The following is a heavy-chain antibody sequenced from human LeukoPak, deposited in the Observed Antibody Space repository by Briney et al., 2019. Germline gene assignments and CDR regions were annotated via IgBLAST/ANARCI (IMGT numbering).Heavy chain of an antibody. CDR1: GGSISSSSYY. V-gene: IGHV4-39*01. J-gene: IGHJ3*01. Sequence: PSETLSLTCTVSGGSISSSSYYWGWIRQPPGKGLEWIGSIYYSGSTNYNPSLKSRVTISVDTSKNQFSLKLSSMTAADTAVYYCARLLERRAPYDAFDFWGHGAMVTVSS. D-gene: IGHD3-3*01. CDR2: IYYSGST. CDR3: ARLLERRAPYDAFDF.